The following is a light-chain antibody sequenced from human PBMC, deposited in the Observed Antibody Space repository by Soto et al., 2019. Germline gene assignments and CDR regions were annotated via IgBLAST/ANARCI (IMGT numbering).Light chain of an antibody. CDR2: LGS. J-gene: IGKJ3*01. CDR1: QSLLHSNGYNY. Sequence: DIVMTQSPLSLPVTPGEPASISCRSSQSLLHSNGYNYLDWYLQKPGQSPQLLIYLGSNRASGVPYRFSGSGSGTEFTLKISRVEAEEVGVDDCLQALQTPFTFGPGTKVDI. CDR3: LQALQTPFT. V-gene: IGKV2-28*01.